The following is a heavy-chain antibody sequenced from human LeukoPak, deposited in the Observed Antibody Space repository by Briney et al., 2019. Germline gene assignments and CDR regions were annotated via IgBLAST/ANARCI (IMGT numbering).Heavy chain of an antibody. CDR2: INYDGTST. CDR3: ARENGAYNG. D-gene: IGHD4-17*01. V-gene: IGHV3-74*01. CDR1: GVTFSTYW. Sequence: PGGSLRLSCAASGVTFSTYWMHWVRQAPGKGLVWVSRINYDGTSTSHADSVKGRFTISRDNAKNTLYLQMNSLRAEDTAVYYCARENGAYNGWGQGTLVTVSS. J-gene: IGHJ4*02.